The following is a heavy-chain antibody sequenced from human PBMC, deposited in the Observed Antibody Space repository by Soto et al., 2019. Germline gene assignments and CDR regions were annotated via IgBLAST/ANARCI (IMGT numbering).Heavy chain of an antibody. J-gene: IGHJ2*01. CDR1: GGSISSSSYY. D-gene: IGHD4-4*01. Sequence: SETLSLTCTVSGGSISSSSYYWGWIRQPPGKGLEWIGSIYYSGSTYYNPSLKSRVTISVDTSKNQFSLKLSSVTAADTAVYYCASQMDVDYSNYNFDLWGRGTLVTVSS. V-gene: IGHV4-39*01. CDR3: ASQMDVDYSNYNFDL. CDR2: IYYSGST.